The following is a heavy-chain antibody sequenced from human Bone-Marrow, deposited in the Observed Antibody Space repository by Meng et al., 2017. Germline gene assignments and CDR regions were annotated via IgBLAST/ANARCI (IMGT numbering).Heavy chain of an antibody. CDR3: ARDLGSPGYSYGHWFDP. V-gene: IGHV3-21*01. Sequence: GESLKISCAASGFTFSDHYMDWVRQAPGKGLEWVSSISSSSSYIYYADSVQGRFTISRDNAKNSLYLQMSSLGAEDTAVYYCARDLGSPGYSYGHWFDPWGQGTLVTVSS. CDR2: ISSSSSYI. J-gene: IGHJ5*02. CDR1: GFTFSDHY. D-gene: IGHD5-18*01.